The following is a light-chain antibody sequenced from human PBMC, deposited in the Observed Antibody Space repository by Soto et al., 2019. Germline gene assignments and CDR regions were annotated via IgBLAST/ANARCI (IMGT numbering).Light chain of an antibody. CDR1: QSVRSNF. V-gene: IGKV3-20*01. Sequence: EIVLTQSPGTLSLSPGERATLSCRASQSVRSNFLAWYQQKPGQAPRLLIYGASNRATGIPDRFSGSGSGTDFTLTITRLEPEDSAMYYCQRYDSFRTFGQGTKVDI. CDR2: GAS. J-gene: IGKJ1*01. CDR3: QRYDSFRT.